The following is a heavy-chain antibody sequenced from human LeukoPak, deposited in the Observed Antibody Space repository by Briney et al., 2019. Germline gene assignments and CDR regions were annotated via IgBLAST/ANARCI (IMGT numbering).Heavy chain of an antibody. D-gene: IGHD3-16*01. CDR2: IWSGGSKK. J-gene: IGHJ6*02. CDR3: ARDLKVRWGSLHYGMDV. Sequence: GGSLRLSCAASGFTFRNYGMKWVRQAPGKGLEWVAVIWSGGSKKYYADAVKSRFTISRDNSKNTLYLQMNSLRAEDTAVYYCARDLKVRWGSLHYGMDVWGQGTTVTVSS. V-gene: IGHV3-33*01. CDR1: GFTFRNYG.